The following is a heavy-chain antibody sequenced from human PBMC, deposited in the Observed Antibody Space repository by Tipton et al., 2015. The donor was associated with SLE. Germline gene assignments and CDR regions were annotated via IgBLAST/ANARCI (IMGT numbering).Heavy chain of an antibody. V-gene: IGHV4-39*07. CDR2: VYSDAYT. Sequence: TLSLTCSVSGDSISTSRYYWGWIRQPPGKGLEWIGSVYSDAYTYSNPNLRSRVTMSPDTSKNQFSLTLSSVTAADTAVYHCTRVPRYNWNYIADWGQGTLVSVSS. D-gene: IGHD1-7*01. CDR3: TRVPRYNWNYIAD. J-gene: IGHJ4*02. CDR1: GDSISTSRYY.